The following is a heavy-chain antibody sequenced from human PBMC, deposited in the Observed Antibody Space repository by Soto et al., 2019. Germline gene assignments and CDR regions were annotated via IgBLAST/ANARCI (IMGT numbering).Heavy chain of an antibody. J-gene: IGHJ6*02. CDR1: GYTFPAYY. CDR3: ARNMDYYYGPGSGNGHGV. CDR2: INPKFGDT. D-gene: IGHD3-10*01. V-gene: IGHV1-2*02. Sequence: QVQLVQSGAEVQEPGDSVSVSCEASGYTFPAYYIHWVRQAPGHGLEWMGWINPKFGDTTYAQDFQGRVTMARDMSISTVYMELSRLTSDDTAIYYCARNMDYYYGPGSGNGHGVWGQGTTVTVFS.